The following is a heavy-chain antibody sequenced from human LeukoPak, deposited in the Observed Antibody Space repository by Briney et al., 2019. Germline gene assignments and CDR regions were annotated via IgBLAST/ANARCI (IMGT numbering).Heavy chain of an antibody. D-gene: IGHD6-13*01. Sequence: GGSLRLSCAASGFTVSSNYMSWVRQAPGKGLEWVSVIYSGGSTYYADSVKGRFTISRDNSKNTLYLQMNSLRAEDTAVYYCARDTRYSSSWYYAFDIWGQGTMVTVSS. J-gene: IGHJ3*02. CDR2: IYSGGST. CDR1: GFTVSSNY. V-gene: IGHV3-53*01. CDR3: ARDTRYSSSWYYAFDI.